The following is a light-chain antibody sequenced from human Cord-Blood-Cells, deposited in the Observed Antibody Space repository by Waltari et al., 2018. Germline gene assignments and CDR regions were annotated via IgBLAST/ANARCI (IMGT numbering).Light chain of an antibody. J-gene: IGLJ1*01. CDR3: SSYTSSSIYV. CDR2: DVS. Sequence: SALTQPASVSGSPGQSITISCTGTSRDVGGYNYVSWYQQHPGKAPKLMIYDVSKRPSGVSNRFSGSKSGNTASLTISGLQAEDEADYYCSSYTSSSIYVFGTGTKVTVL. CDR1: SRDVGGYNY. V-gene: IGLV2-14*01.